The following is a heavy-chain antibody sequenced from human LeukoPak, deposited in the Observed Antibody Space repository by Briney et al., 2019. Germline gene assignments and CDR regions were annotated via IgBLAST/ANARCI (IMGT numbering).Heavy chain of an antibody. CDR1: GGSIGSYH. CDR2: VFNNGGT. CDR3: VASYGGYVLVY. J-gene: IGHJ4*02. Sequence: SETLSLTCSVSGGSIGSYHWNWIRQPPGKGLEWIGIVFNNGGTKHNPSLKSRVAISVDTSKNQFALKLSSVTAADTAVYYCVASYGGYVLVYWGQGALVIVSS. V-gene: IGHV4-59*01. D-gene: IGHD5-12*01.